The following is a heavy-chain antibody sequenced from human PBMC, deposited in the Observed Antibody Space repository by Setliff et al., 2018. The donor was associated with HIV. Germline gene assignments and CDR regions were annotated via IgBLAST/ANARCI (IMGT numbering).Heavy chain of an antibody. CDR1: GFTFSTYS. J-gene: IGHJ3*01. CDR2: IYTSSSTI. V-gene: IGHV3-48*01. CDR3: ARREYNYVPRAFDL. D-gene: IGHD5-18*01. Sequence: QPGGSLRLSCVGSGFTFSTYSMSWVRQVPGKGLEWIAYIYTSSSTIHYGDSVKGRFTISRDNAKNSVYLQMNSLRAEDTAVYYCARREYNYVPRAFDLWGQGTMVTVSS.